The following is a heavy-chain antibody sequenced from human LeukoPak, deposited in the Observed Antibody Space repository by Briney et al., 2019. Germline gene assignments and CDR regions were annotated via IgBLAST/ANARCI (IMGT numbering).Heavy chain of an antibody. D-gene: IGHD3-10*01. CDR1: GFAFSSCG. J-gene: IGHJ4*02. CDR2: IRSDGSNK. CDR3: AKDRGVGFGEV. Sequence: PGGSLRLSCIESGFAFSSCGMHWVRQAPGKGLEWVAFIRSDGSNKYYADSVKGRFTTSRDNSKNTLYLQLDSLRAEDTAVYYCAKDRGVGFGEVWGQGTLVTVSS. V-gene: IGHV3-30*02.